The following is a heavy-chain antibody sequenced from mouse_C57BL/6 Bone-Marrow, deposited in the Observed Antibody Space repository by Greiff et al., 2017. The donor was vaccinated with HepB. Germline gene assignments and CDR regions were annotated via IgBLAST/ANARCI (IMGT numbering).Heavy chain of an antibody. CDR3: ARDWGGDY. Sequence: EVMLVESGGGLVKPGGSLKLSCAASGFTFSSYAMSWVRQTPEKRLEWVATISDGGSYTYYPDNGKGRFTISRDNAKNNLYLQMSHLKSEDTAMYYCARDWGGDYWGQGTTLTVSS. V-gene: IGHV5-4*01. CDR1: GFTFSSYA. J-gene: IGHJ2*01. CDR2: ISDGGSYT.